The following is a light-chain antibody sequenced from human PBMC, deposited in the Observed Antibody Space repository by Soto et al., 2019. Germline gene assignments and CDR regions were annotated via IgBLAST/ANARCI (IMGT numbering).Light chain of an antibody. J-gene: IGKJ2*01. Sequence: AIQMTQFPASLSASVGDRVTITCRASQGIRDELGWYQQKPGKAPKLLIYGASRLESGVPSRFSGSGSGTDFSLTIYSLRPEDSATYFCLQDYIYPRTFGQGTKLQIK. V-gene: IGKV1-6*01. CDR2: GAS. CDR1: QGIRDE. CDR3: LQDYIYPRT.